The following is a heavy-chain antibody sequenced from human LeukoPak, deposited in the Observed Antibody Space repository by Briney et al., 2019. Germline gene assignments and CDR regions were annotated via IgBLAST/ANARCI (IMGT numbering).Heavy chain of an antibody. CDR3: ARADYYGSGSYYNELWFDP. D-gene: IGHD3-10*01. CDR1: GYTFTGYY. J-gene: IGHJ5*02. CDR2: INPNSGGT. V-gene: IGHV1-2*02. Sequence: ASVKVSCKASGYTFTGYYMHWVRQAPGQGLEWMGWINPNSGGTNYAQKFQGRVTMTRDTSISTAYMELSRLRSDDTAVYYCARADYYGSGSYYNELWFDPWGRGTLVTVSS.